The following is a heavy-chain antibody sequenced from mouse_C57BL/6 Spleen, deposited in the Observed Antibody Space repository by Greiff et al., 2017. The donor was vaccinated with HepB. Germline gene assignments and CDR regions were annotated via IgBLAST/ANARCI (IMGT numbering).Heavy chain of an antibody. CDR2: IYPGDGDT. Sequence: QVQLQQSGPELVKPGASVKISCKASGYAFSSSWMNWVKQRPGKGLEWIGRIYPGDGDTNYNGKFKGKATLTADKSSSTAYMQLSSLTSEDSAVYFCARGSGNLIFDYWGQGTTLTVSS. V-gene: IGHV1-82*01. CDR1: GYAFSSSW. D-gene: IGHD1-3*01. J-gene: IGHJ2*01. CDR3: ARGSGNLIFDY.